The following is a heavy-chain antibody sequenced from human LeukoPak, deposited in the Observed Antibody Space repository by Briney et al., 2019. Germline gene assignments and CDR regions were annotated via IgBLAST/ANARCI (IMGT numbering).Heavy chain of an antibody. CDR1: GGSISSYY. V-gene: IGHV4-59*12. D-gene: IGHD5-18*01. Sequence: SDTLSLTCTVSGGSISSYYWIWIRQPPGKALEWIGYIYDSWSTNYNPSLKSRVTISVDTSKNQFSLKQSSVTAADTAVYYCARDGVETAMVTGWERQNPTKNWFDPWGQGNLVTVSS. CDR2: IYDSWST. CDR3: ARDGVETAMVTGWERQNPTKNWFDP. J-gene: IGHJ5*02.